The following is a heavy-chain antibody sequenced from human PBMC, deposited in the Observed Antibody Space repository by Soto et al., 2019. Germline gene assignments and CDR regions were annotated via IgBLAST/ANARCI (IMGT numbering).Heavy chain of an antibody. J-gene: IGHJ4*02. Sequence: QVQLQESGPGLVKPSQTLSLTCTVSGGSISSGDYYWSWIRQPPGKGLEWIGYIYYSGSTYYNPSLNSLVTSSVDPPKNQFSRKLSSVPAADTAVYYCARGREWLSPPALVDYWGQGTLVPVSS. V-gene: IGHV4-30-4*01. CDR3: ARGREWLSPPALVDY. CDR2: IYYSGST. CDR1: GGSISSGDYY. D-gene: IGHD3-3*01.